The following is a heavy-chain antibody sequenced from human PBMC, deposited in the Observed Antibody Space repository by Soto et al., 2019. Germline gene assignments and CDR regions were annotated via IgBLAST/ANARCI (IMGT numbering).Heavy chain of an antibody. Sequence: QVQLRESGPGLVKPSGTLSLTCAVSGGSISSTNWWTWVRQSPGKGLEWIGEIYHSGSTDYNPSLRGRVTISVDKSNKQFSLKMRYVPAADTAVYYCASLPPRIEVRVRPIPTWGQGTLVTVSS. J-gene: IGHJ5*02. CDR2: IYHSGST. V-gene: IGHV4-4*02. CDR1: GGSISSTNW. CDR3: ASLPPRIEVRVRPIPT. D-gene: IGHD2-15*01.